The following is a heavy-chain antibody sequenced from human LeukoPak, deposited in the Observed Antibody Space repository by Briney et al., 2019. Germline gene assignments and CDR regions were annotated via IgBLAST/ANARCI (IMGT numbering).Heavy chain of an antibody. D-gene: IGHD3-10*01. CDR3: ARGTVTMVDY. Sequence: GGSLRLSCAASGFTVSSNYMSWVRQAPGRGLEWVSVIYSGGSTYYADSVKGGFTISRDNSKNTLFPQMNSLRAGDTAVYYCARGTVTMVDYWGQGTLVTVSS. CDR1: GFTVSSNY. CDR2: IYSGGST. J-gene: IGHJ4*02. V-gene: IGHV3-66*01.